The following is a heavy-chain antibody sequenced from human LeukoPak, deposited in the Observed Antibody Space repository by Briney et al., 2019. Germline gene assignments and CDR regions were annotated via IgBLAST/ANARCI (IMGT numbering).Heavy chain of an antibody. CDR3: ARASPHYYGSGRPSSDAFDI. J-gene: IGHJ3*02. V-gene: IGHV3-21*04. Sequence: GGSLRLSCAVSGFIFSNYDMNWVRQAPEKGLEWVSSISTSSSYIYYADSVKGRFTISRDNAKNSLYLQMYSLRAEDTAVHYCARASPHYYGSGRPSSDAFDIWGQGTMVTVSS. CDR2: ISTSSSYI. D-gene: IGHD3-10*01. CDR1: GFIFSNYD.